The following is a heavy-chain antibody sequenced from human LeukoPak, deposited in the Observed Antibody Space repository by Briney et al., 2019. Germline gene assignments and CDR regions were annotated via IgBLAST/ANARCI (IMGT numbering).Heavy chain of an antibody. V-gene: IGHV3-20*04. D-gene: IGHD3-10*01. CDR2: INWNGGST. J-gene: IGHJ4*02. CDR3: ARDFYGSGSYYNVLGPFDY. CDR1: GFTFDDYG. Sequence: GGSLRLSCAASGFTFDDYGLSWVRQAPGKGLEWVSGINWNGGSTGYADSVKGRFTISRDNAKNSLYLQMNSLRAEDTAVYYCARDFYGSGSYYNVLGPFDYWGQGTLVTVSS.